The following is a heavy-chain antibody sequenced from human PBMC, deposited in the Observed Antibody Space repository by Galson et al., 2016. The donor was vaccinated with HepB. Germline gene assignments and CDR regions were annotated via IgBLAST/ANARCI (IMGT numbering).Heavy chain of an antibody. J-gene: IGHJ4*02. CDR3: ARGRGGYDFWSGYSTLDF. Sequence: SETLSLTCGVYGGSFSGFYWTWIRQPPGKGLEWIGEINHHIIANYNPSLKSRVTMSVDKSRNQFSLQLSSVTAADTAIYYCARGRGGYDFWSGYSTLDFWGQGTLVTVSS. CDR2: INHHIIA. CDR1: GGSFSGFY. D-gene: IGHD3/OR15-3a*01. V-gene: IGHV4-34*01.